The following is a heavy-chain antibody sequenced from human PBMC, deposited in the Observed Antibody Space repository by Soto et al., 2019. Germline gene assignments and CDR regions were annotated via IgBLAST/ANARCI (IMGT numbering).Heavy chain of an antibody. CDR2: ISHSGST. CDR1: GGSFSGYY. Sequence: QVQLQQWGAGLLKPSETLSLTCAVYGGSFSGYYWTWIRQPPGTGLERLGEISHSGSTNYNPALKRRVTISVDSATNQFPLRLTSVTAAVTAVYCRARDKITGRFDYWGQGTRVTVSP. CDR3: ARDKITGRFDY. D-gene: IGHD2-8*02. V-gene: IGHV4-34*01. J-gene: IGHJ4*02.